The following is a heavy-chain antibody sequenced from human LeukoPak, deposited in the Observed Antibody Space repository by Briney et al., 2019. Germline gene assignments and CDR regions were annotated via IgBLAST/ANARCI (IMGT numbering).Heavy chain of an antibody. CDR1: GFTFSDYY. CDR2: ISSSSSYT. Sequence: GGSLRLSCAASGFTFSDYYMSWIRQAPGEGLEWVSYISSSSSYTNYADSVKGRFTISRDNAKNSLYLQMNSLRAEDTAVYYCARTSQYCSSTSCYDYYYGMDVWGKGTTVTVSS. D-gene: IGHD2-2*01. V-gene: IGHV3-11*06. J-gene: IGHJ6*04. CDR3: ARTSQYCSSTSCYDYYYGMDV.